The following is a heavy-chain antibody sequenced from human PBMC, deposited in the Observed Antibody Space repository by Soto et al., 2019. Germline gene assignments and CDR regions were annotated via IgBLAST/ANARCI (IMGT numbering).Heavy chain of an antibody. CDR2: ISGSGGST. D-gene: IGHD3-22*01. CDR1: GFTFSSYA. CDR3: SKDPLVYDSTS. Sequence: EVQLLESGGGLVQPGGSLRLSCAASGFTFSSYAMSWVRQAPGKGLEWVSAISGSGGSTYSADSVRGRFTISRDNSKNTLYLQMNSLRAEDTAVYYCSKDPLVYDSTSWGQGTLVTVSS. V-gene: IGHV3-23*01. J-gene: IGHJ5*02.